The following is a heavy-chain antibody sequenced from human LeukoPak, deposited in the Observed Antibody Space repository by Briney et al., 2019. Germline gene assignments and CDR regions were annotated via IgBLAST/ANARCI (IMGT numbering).Heavy chain of an antibody. V-gene: IGHV3-23*01. Sequence: GGSLRLSCAASGFTFSSYAMSWVRQAPGKGLEWVSGISGNGGSTYYADSVKGRFTISRDNSRNTLYLQMNSLRADDTAVYYCAKDALISFRGAWSQSDYWGQGTLVTVSS. CDR3: AKDALISFRGAWSQSDY. D-gene: IGHD3-16*02. CDR1: GFTFSSYA. CDR2: ISGNGGST. J-gene: IGHJ4*02.